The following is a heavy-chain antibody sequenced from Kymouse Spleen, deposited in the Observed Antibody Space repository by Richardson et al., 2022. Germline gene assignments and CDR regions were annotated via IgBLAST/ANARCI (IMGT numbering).Heavy chain of an antibody. J-gene: IGHJ4*02. CDR3: AREGDYYGSGSYFPPFDY. Sequence: QVQLVQSGAEVKKPGASVKVSCKASGYTFTSYAMHWVRQAPGQRLEWMGWINAGNGNTKYSQKFQGRVTITRDTSASTAYMELSSLRSEDTAVYYCAREGDYYGSGSYFPPFDYWGQGTLVTVSS. V-gene: IGHV1-3*01. CDR2: INAGNGNT. CDR1: GYTFTSYA. D-gene: IGHD3-10*01.